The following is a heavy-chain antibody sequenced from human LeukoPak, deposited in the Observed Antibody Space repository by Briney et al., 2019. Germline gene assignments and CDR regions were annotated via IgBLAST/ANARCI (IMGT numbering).Heavy chain of an antibody. Sequence: PGGSLRLSCAASGFTFSSYSMNWVRQAPGKGLEWVSYMSSSSSTIYYADSVKGRFTISRDNAKNSLYLQMNSLRAEDTAVYYCARDDRGSDYDILTGFGTPRPFDPWGQGTLVTVSS. CDR3: ARDDRGSDYDILTGFGTPRPFDP. V-gene: IGHV3-48*04. CDR1: GFTFSSYS. J-gene: IGHJ5*02. CDR2: MSSSSSTI. D-gene: IGHD3-9*01.